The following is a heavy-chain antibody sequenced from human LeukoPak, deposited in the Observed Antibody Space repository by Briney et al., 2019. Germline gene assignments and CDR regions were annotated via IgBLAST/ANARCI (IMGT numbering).Heavy chain of an antibody. V-gene: IGHV1-18*01. Sequence: ASVKVSCKASGYTFTSYGISWVRQAPGQGLEWMGWISAYNGNTNHAQKLQGRVTMTTDTSTSTAYMELRSLRSDDTAVYYCASSLGDCSGGSCYSAYWGQGTLVTVSS. CDR2: ISAYNGNT. CDR1: GYTFTSYG. CDR3: ASSLGDCSGGSCYSAY. D-gene: IGHD2-15*01. J-gene: IGHJ4*02.